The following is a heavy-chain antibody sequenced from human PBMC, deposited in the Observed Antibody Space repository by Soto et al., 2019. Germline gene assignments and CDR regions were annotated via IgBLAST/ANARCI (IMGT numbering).Heavy chain of an antibody. CDR3: ARGGYSYGLDY. V-gene: IGHV1-69*13. J-gene: IGHJ4*02. CDR2: IIPIFGTA. Sequence: SSVKVSCKASGVAFSSYAISWVRQAPGQGLEWMGGIIPIFGTANYAQEFQGRVTITADESTSTAYMELSSLRSEDTAVYYCARGGYSYGLDYWGQGTLVTVSS. D-gene: IGHD5-18*01. CDR1: GVAFSSYA.